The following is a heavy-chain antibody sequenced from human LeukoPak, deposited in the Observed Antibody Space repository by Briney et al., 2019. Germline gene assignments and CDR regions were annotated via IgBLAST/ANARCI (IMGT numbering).Heavy chain of an antibody. CDR3: AKVGVPAGMWNWFDP. J-gene: IGHJ5*02. Sequence: GSLRLSCAASGFTFSSYAMSWVRQAPGKGLEWVSAISGSGGSTYYADSVKGRFTISRDNSRNTLYLQMNSLRAEDTAVYYCAKVGVPAGMWNWFDPWGQGTLVTVSS. CDR2: ISGSGGST. D-gene: IGHD2-2*01. V-gene: IGHV3-23*01. CDR1: GFTFSSYA.